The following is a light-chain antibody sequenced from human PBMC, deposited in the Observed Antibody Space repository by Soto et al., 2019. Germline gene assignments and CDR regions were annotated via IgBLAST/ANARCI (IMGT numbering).Light chain of an antibody. V-gene: IGKV1-5*01. CDR3: QHYNSYPCT. CDR1: QTINNW. CDR2: HAS. Sequence: DIQMTQSPSTLSASIGDRVTITCRASQTINNWLAWYQQKPGKAPNLLIYHASNLETGVPSRFSGSAFGTEFTLTISRLQPDDFATYYCQHYNSYPCTFGQGTKVEIK. J-gene: IGKJ1*01.